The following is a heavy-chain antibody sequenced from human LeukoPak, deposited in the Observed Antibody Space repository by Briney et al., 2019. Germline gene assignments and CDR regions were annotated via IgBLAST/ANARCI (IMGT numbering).Heavy chain of an antibody. Sequence: GESLKISCKASGYSFTSYWTGWVRQMPGKGLEWMGIIYPGDSDTNYSPSFPGQVTISADKSISTAYLQWSSLKASDTAMYYCARHLARTDWFGDPLGYYFYYWGQGTLVTVSS. CDR3: ARHLARTDWFGDPLGYYFYY. CDR2: IYPGDSDT. D-gene: IGHD3-10*01. CDR1: GYSFTSYW. V-gene: IGHV5-51*01. J-gene: IGHJ4*02.